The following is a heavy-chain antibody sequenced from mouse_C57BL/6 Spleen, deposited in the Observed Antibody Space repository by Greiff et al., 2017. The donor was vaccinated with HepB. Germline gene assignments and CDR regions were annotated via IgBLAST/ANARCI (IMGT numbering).Heavy chain of an antibody. CDR3: ARGGMVTTAFYYAMDY. Sequence: VQLVDSGPELVKPGASVKISCKASGYAFSSSWMNWVKQRPGKGLEWIGRIYPGDGDTNYNGKFKGKATLTADKSSSTAYMQLSSLTSEDSAVYFCARGGMVTTAFYYAMDYWGQGTSVTVSS. D-gene: IGHD2-1*01. CDR1: GYAFSSSW. J-gene: IGHJ4*01. V-gene: IGHV1-82*01. CDR2: IYPGDGDT.